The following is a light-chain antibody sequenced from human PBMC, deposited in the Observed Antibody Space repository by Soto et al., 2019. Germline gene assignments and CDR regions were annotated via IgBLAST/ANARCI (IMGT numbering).Light chain of an antibody. J-gene: IGLJ1*01. V-gene: IGLV1-40*01. CDR1: SSNIGANYD. Sequence: QSVLTQPPSVSGAPGQRVTISCTGSSSNIGANYDVHWYQQHPGTAPKLLIFGNSNRPSGVPDRFSGSKSGTSASLAITGLQAEDEGDYYCQSYDSTLSARYVFGTGTKPTVL. CDR3: QSYDSTLSARYV. CDR2: GNS.